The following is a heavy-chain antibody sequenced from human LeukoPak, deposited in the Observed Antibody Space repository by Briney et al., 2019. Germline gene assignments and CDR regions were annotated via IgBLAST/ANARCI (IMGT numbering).Heavy chain of an antibody. D-gene: IGHD4-23*01. V-gene: IGHV3-53*01. CDR3: ARVVYGGNSRYFDY. CDR1: GFTFSSYA. CDR2: IYSGGST. J-gene: IGHJ4*02. Sequence: GGSLRLSCAASGFTFSSYAMSWVRQAPGKGLEWVSVIYSGGSTYYADSVKGRFTISRDNSKNTLYLQMNSLRAEDTAVYYCARVVYGGNSRYFDYWGQGTLVTVSS.